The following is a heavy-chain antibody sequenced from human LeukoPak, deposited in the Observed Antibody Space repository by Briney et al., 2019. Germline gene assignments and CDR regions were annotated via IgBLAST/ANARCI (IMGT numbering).Heavy chain of an antibody. CDR2: TYHGGTT. D-gene: IGHD2-21*02. CDR3: ARGSGDWTYYFDY. V-gene: IGHV4-38-2*02. Sequence: PSETLSLTCTVSGYSISSGYLWGWIRQPPGKGLEWIGSTYHGGTTYSNPSLKSRVIISVDTSKNQFSLKLSSVTATDTAVYYCARGSGDWTYYFDYWGQGTLVTVSS. J-gene: IGHJ4*02. CDR1: GYSISSGYL.